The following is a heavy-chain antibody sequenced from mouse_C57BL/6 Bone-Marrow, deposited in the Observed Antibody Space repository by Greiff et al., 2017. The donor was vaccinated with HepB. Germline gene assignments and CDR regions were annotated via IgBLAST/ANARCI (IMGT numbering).Heavy chain of an antibody. CDR2: IDPSDSYT. J-gene: IGHJ4*01. CDR3: AKGGAMDY. CDR1: GYTFTSYW. V-gene: IGHV1-69*01. Sequence: LQQPGAELVMPGASVKLSCKASGYTFTSYWMHWVKQRPGQGLEWIGEIDPSDSYTNYNQKFKGKSTLTVDKSSSTAYMQLSSLTSEDSAVYYCAKGGAMDYWGQGTSVTVSS.